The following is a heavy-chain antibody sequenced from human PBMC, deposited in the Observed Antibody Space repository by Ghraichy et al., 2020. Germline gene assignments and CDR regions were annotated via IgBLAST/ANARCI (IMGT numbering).Heavy chain of an antibody. Sequence: GGSLRLSCAASGFTFSSYAMSWVRQAPGKGLEWVSAISGSGGSTYYADSVKGRFTISRDNSKNTLYLQMNSLRAEDTAVYYCAKGFSGVLGYLGYGMDVWGQGTTVTVSS. CDR1: GFTFSSYA. CDR2: ISGSGGST. V-gene: IGHV3-23*01. D-gene: IGHD2-15*01. J-gene: IGHJ6*02. CDR3: AKGFSGVLGYLGYGMDV.